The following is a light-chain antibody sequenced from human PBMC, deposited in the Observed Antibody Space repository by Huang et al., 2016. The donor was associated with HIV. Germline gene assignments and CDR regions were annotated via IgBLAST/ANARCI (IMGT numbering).Light chain of an antibody. V-gene: IGKV3-20*01. CDR2: GAS. J-gene: IGKJ1*01. CDR1: QSVSSSY. CDR3: QHYGSSPGT. Sequence: NVLTQSPGTLSLSPGDRATLSCRASQSVSSSYLAWYQQKPGQAPRLLIHGASTRATGIPDRFTGSGSGTDFTLTISRLEPEDVAVYYCQHYGSSPGTFGQGTKVEFK.